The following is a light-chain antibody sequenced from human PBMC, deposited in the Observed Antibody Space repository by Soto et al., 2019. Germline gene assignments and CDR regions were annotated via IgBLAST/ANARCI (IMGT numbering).Light chain of an antibody. CDR1: QSVSSNY. V-gene: IGKV3-20*01. CDR3: QQYGSSRFT. CDR2: GAS. J-gene: IGKJ3*01. Sequence: EIVLTQSPGTLSLSPGERATLSCRASQSVSSNYLAWYQQKPGQAPRLLIYGASSRATGIPDRFSGSGSGTDFTLTTSRLEPEDFAVYYCQQYGSSRFTFGPGTKVDIK.